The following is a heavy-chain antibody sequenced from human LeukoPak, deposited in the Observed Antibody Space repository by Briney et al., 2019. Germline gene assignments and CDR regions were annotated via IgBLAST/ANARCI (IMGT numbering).Heavy chain of an antibody. D-gene: IGHD3-3*01. V-gene: IGHV3-21*01. Sequence: GGSLRLSCAASGFTFSSYSMNWVRQAPGKGLEWVSSISSSSSYIYYADSVKGRFTISRDNAKNSLYLQMNSLRAEDTAEYYCARDPGGASSIFGVPEEDYWGQGTLVTVSS. J-gene: IGHJ4*02. CDR1: GFTFSSYS. CDR2: ISSSSSYI. CDR3: ARDPGGASSIFGVPEEDY.